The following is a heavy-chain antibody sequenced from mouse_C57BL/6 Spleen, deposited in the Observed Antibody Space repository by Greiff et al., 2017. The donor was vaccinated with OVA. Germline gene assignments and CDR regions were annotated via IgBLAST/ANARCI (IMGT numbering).Heavy chain of an antibody. V-gene: IGHV1-4*01. CDR3: ARSSSPDY. J-gene: IGHJ2*01. Sequence: QVHVKQSGAELARPGASVKMSCKASGYTFTSYTMHWVKQRPGQGLEWIGYINPSGGYHKYNPKFKDKATLTADKSTNTAYMQLSSLTSEDSAVYYCARSSSPDYWGQGTTLTVSS. D-gene: IGHD1-1*01. CDR2: INPSGGYH. CDR1: GYTFTSYT.